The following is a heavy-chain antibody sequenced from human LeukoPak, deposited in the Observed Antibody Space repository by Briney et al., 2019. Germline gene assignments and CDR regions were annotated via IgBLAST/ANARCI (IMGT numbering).Heavy chain of an antibody. Sequence: PGGSLRLSCAASGFTFSSYSMNWVRQAPGKGLEWVSYISSSSSTIYYADSVKGRFTISRDNAKNSLYLQMNSLRAEDTAVYYCARDLPRVRGVHDYWGQGTLVTVSS. CDR2: ISSSSSTI. CDR1: GFTFSSYS. CDR3: ARDLPRVRGVHDY. V-gene: IGHV3-48*04. J-gene: IGHJ4*02. D-gene: IGHD3-10*01.